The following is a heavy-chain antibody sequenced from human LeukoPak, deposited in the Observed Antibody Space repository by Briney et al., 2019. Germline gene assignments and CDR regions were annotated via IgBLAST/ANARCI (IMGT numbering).Heavy chain of an antibody. CDR2: IKDDGNEE. D-gene: IGHD3-3*01. CDR3: LRSGF. Sequence: GGSLRLSCAMSGFTFKTYSMSWVRQAPGKGLESVANIKDDGNEENYVDSVKGRFTISRDNAKTSLYLQMNSLRVEDTAVYYCLRSGFWGQGTLVIVSS. J-gene: IGHJ4*02. V-gene: IGHV3-7*01. CDR1: GFTFKTYS.